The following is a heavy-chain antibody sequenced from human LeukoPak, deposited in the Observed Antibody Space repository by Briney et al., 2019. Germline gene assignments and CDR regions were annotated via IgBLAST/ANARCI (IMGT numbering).Heavy chain of an antibody. Sequence: PSETLSLTCTVSGGSISSGDYYWSWIRQPPGKGLEWIGYIYYSGSTYYNPSLKSRVTISVDTSKNQFSLKLSSVTAADTAVYYCARVRYGSGSYGDYWGQGTLVTVSS. J-gene: IGHJ4*02. CDR2: IYYSGST. V-gene: IGHV4-30-4*01. CDR3: ARVRYGSGSYGDY. D-gene: IGHD3-10*01. CDR1: GGSISSGDYY.